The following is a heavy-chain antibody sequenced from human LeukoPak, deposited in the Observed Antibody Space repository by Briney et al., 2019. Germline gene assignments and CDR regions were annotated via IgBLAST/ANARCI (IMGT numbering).Heavy chain of an antibody. Sequence: GGSPRLSCAASGFTFSSTAMTWVRQAPGKGLEWVSSIRSNGDTTYNADSVKGRFTISRDNSNNTLYLQMNSLRVEDTAIYYCAKGQELDDGVFDSWGQGTLVTVSS. CDR3: AKGQELDDGVFDS. CDR1: GFTFSSTA. D-gene: IGHD1-1*01. J-gene: IGHJ4*02. V-gene: IGHV3-23*01. CDR2: IRSNGDTT.